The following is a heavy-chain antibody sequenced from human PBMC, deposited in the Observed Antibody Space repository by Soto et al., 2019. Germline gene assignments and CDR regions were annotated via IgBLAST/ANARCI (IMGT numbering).Heavy chain of an antibody. V-gene: IGHV1-46*01. CDR2: INPSGGST. J-gene: IGHJ4*02. Sequence: GASVKVSCKASGYTFTSYYMHWVRQAPGQGLEWMGIINPSGGSTSYAQKFQGRVTMTRDTSTSTVYMELSSLRSEDTAVYYCARDQLGMVATPHPGYWGQGTLVTVSS. CDR1: GYTFTSYY. D-gene: IGHD5-12*01. CDR3: ARDQLGMVATPHPGY.